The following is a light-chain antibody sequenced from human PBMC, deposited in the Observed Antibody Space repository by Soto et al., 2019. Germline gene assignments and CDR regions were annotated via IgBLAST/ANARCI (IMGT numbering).Light chain of an antibody. Sequence: QSVLTQPPSASGTPGQRVTISCSGSTSNIGSHSVNWYQHVPGTAPKLLITTNNQRPSGVPDRFSGFKSGSSASLVISVLQSDDEADYYCATWDDSLKGVFGTGTKVTVL. CDR2: TNN. CDR1: TSNIGSHS. V-gene: IGLV1-44*01. CDR3: ATWDDSLKGV. J-gene: IGLJ1*01.